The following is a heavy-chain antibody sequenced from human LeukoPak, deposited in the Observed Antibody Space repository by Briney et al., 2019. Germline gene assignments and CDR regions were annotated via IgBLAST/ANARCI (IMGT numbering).Heavy chain of an antibody. CDR2: VYTSGST. J-gene: IGHJ3*02. D-gene: IGHD1-7*01. CDR1: GGSISGYY. V-gene: IGHV4-4*07. Sequence: SETLSLTCSVSGGSISGYYWTWIRQPAGQGLEWIGRVYTSGSTHYNPSLKTRLTMSVDTSKNQFSLKLSSVTAADTAVYYCARLITGTTTAFDIWGQGTMVTVSS. CDR3: ARLITGTTTAFDI.